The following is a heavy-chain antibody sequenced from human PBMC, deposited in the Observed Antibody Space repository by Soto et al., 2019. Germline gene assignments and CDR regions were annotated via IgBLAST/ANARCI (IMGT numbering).Heavy chain of an antibody. CDR3: ARDFEMRMVTDPYGYYYGMDV. CDR1: GGTFSSYA. Sequence: AASVKVSCKASGGTFSSYAISWVRQAPGQGLEWMGGIIPIFGTANYAQKFQGRVTITADKSTSTAYMELSSLRSEDTAVYYCARDFEMRMVTDPYGYYYGMDVWGQGTTVTVSS. V-gene: IGHV1-69*06. CDR2: IIPIFGTA. J-gene: IGHJ6*02. D-gene: IGHD5-18*01.